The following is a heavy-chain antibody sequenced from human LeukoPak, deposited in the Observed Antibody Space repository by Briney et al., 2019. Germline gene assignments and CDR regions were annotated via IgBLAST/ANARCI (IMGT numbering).Heavy chain of an antibody. J-gene: IGHJ4*02. CDR1: GFTFSSYS. CDR2: ISSSSSYI. D-gene: IGHD5-12*01. Sequence: GGSLRLSCAASGFTFSSYSMNWVRQAPGKGLEWVSSISSSSSYIYYEDSVKGRFTISRDNAKNSLYLQMNSLRAEDTAVYYCAKEPGRCYDLRGVIDYWGQGALVTVSS. CDR3: AKEPGRCYDLRGVIDY. V-gene: IGHV3-21*01.